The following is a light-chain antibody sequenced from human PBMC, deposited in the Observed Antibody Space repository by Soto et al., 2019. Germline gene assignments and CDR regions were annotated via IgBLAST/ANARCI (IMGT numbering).Light chain of an antibody. J-gene: IGKJ1*01. Sequence: DIQMTQSPSSLSASVGDSVTITCRASQNIASSVNWYQQKPGEAPKLLIYVAFSLQSGVPSRFSGSGSGTDFTFTISSLQPEDFATYYCQQSYSQWTFGQGTKVE. CDR2: VAF. V-gene: IGKV1-39*01. CDR3: QQSYSQWT. CDR1: QNIASS.